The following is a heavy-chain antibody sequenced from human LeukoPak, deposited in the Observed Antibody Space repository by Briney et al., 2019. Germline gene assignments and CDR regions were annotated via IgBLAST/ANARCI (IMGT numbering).Heavy chain of an antibody. CDR2: IKKDGSQK. Sequence: GGSLRLSCAASGFTFSGYWMSWVRQAPGKGLEWVANIKKDGSQKNYVDSVRGRFTISRDNAKNSLYLQMNSLRAEDTAVYYCAGGSDRHGNLFDHWGQGTLVTVSS. V-gene: IGHV3-7*01. D-gene: IGHD4-23*01. J-gene: IGHJ4*02. CDR3: AGGSDRHGNLFDH. CDR1: GFTFSGYW.